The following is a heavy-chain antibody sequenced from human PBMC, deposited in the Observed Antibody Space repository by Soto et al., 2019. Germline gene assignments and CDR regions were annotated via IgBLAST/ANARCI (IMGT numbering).Heavy chain of an antibody. J-gene: IGHJ4*02. CDR2: IDPKSGGT. CDR3: ARVSVDVPE. Sequence: QLQLVQSGAQVTKPGASVKVSCRISGPTFITYFIHWVRQSPGHVLEWMGWIDPKSGGTTYEQKFRGRVTMTRDTYINTADMDLNRLTSVDTAMYYCARVSVDVPEWGQGTLITVSS. D-gene: IGHD5-12*01. CDR1: GPTFITYF. V-gene: IGHV1-2*02.